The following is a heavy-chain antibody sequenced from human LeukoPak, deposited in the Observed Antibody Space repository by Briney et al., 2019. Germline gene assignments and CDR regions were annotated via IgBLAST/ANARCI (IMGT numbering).Heavy chain of an antibody. CDR1: GFTFSSYA. V-gene: IGHV3-23*01. D-gene: IGHD3-3*01. J-gene: IGHJ3*02. CDR2: ISGSGSST. Sequence: PGGSLRLSCAASGFTFSSYAMGWVRQAPGKGLEWVSAISGSGSSTSYADSVKGRFTISRDNAKNSLYLQMNSLRAEDMALYYCAKVSSFGVDDAFDIWGQGTMVTVSS. CDR3: AKVSSFGVDDAFDI.